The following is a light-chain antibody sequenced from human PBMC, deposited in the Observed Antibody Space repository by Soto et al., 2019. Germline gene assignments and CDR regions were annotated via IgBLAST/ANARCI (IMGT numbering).Light chain of an antibody. J-gene: IGKJ4*01. V-gene: IGKV3-11*01. CDR3: QQRYNWPLT. Sequence: EVVVTQSPATLSVSPGERATLSCRASESVSSYLAWYQQKPGQAPRLFIYDASNRATGIPARFSGSGIGTDFTLTISSLEPEDFAVYYCQQRYNWPLTFGGGTKV. CDR1: ESVSSY. CDR2: DAS.